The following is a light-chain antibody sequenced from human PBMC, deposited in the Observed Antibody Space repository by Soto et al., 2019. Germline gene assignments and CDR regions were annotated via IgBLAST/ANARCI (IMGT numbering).Light chain of an antibody. CDR1: SSDIGGYNH. J-gene: IGLJ1*01. CDR2: DVS. V-gene: IGLV2-14*03. Sequence: QSALTQPASVSGSPGQSISISCTGTSSDIGGYNHVSWYQQHPGKAPKLMIYDVSNRPSGVSNRFSGSNSGNTASLTISGLQAEDEADYYCSSWTTSSTPLYVFGTGTKLTVL. CDR3: SSWTTSSTPLYV.